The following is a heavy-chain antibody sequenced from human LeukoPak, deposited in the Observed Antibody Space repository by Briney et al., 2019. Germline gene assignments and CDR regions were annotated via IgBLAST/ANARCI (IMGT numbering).Heavy chain of an antibody. CDR3: ARRYCSGGSCPSAREVDPAVYYYGMDV. D-gene: IGHD2-15*01. Sequence: ASVTVSCKASGYTFTGYYMHWVRQAPGQGLEWMGRINPNSGGTNYAQKFQGRVTMTRDTSISTAYMELSRLRSDDTAVYYCARRYCSGGSCPSAREVDPAVYYYGMDVWGQGTTVTVSS. V-gene: IGHV1-2*06. CDR1: GYTFTGYY. J-gene: IGHJ6*02. CDR2: INPNSGGT.